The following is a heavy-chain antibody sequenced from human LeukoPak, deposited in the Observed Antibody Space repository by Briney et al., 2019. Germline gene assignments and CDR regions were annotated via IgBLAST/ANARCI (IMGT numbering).Heavy chain of an antibody. J-gene: IGHJ5*02. CDR3: ARDRGGGDSNWFDP. V-gene: IGHV4-34*01. Sequence: SETLSLTCAVYGGSFSGYYWSWIRQPPGKGLEWIGEINHSGSTNYNPSLKSRVTISVDRSKNQFSLKLSSVTAADTAVYYCARDRGGGDSNWFDPWGQGTLVTVSS. D-gene: IGHD2-21*02. CDR1: GGSFSGYY. CDR2: INHSGST.